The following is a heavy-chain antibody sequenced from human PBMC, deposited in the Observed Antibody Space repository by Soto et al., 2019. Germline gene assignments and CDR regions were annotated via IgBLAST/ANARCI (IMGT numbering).Heavy chain of an antibody. Sequence: ASVKVSCKASGYTFTSYAMHWVRQAPGQRLEWMGWINAGNGNTKYSQKFQGRVTITRDTSASTAYMELSSLRSEDTAVYYCARGGGWHVWSDPWGQGTLVTVSS. V-gene: IGHV1-3*01. CDR3: ARGGGWHVWSDP. CDR2: INAGNGNT. D-gene: IGHD6-19*01. J-gene: IGHJ5*02. CDR1: GYTFTSYA.